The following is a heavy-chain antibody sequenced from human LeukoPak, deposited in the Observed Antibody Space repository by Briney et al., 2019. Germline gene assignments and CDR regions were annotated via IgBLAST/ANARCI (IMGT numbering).Heavy chain of an antibody. CDR3: ARAVSLDYYGSGSYPLDY. CDR1: GYTFTSYY. D-gene: IGHD3-10*01. V-gene: IGHV1-46*01. Sequence: GASVKVSCKASGYTFTSYYMHWVRQAPGQGLEWMGIINPSGGSTSYAQKFQGRVTMTRDTSTSTVYMELSSLRSEDTAVYYCARAVSLDYYGSGSYPLDYWGQGTLVTVSS. J-gene: IGHJ4*02. CDR2: INPSGGST.